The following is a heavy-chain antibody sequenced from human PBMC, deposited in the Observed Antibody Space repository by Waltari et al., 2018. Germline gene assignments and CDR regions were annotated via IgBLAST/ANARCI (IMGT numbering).Heavy chain of an antibody. CDR1: GFRFSNYW. J-gene: IGHJ6*02. V-gene: IGHV3-74*01. CDR3: ARLAPRTYRSPVPGRHDYDGMDV. CDR2: IRDAETSI. Sequence: EEQLLESGGGLVQPGDSLRLSCAGSGFRFSNYWMNWVRQAPGKGLVWVERIRDAETSISYAESWKGRFTISRDNAKITVYLQMKRLRVEETAVYYCARLAPRTYRSPVPGRHDYDGMDVWGQGTTVTVSS. D-gene: IGHD3-16*01.